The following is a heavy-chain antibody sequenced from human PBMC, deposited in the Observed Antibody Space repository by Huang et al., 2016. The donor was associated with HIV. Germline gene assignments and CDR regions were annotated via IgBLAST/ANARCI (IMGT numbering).Heavy chain of an antibody. CDR1: GYTFTNYG. V-gene: IGHV1-18*01. CDR3: ARDFYDSNAYLIDY. J-gene: IGHJ4*02. CDR2: ISGYDGDT. D-gene: IGHD3-22*01. Sequence: QVQLVQSGAAVKKPGASVKVSCKASGYTFTNYGFSWVRQAPGQGLEWMGSISGYDGDTIDAQKLEGRVTMTTDISTSTAYMELTSLRSDDTAVYYCARDFYDSNAYLIDYWGQGTLVIVSS.